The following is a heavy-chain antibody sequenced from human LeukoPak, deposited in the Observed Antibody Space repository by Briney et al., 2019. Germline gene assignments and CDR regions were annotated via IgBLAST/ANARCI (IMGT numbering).Heavy chain of an antibody. CDR3: ARDHSYYYGSGSYYREYYFDY. CDR1: GYTFTSYY. V-gene: IGHV1-46*01. Sequence: ASVKVSCKASGYTFTSYYMHWVRQAPGQGLEWMGIINPSGGSTSYAQKFQGRVTMTRDTSTSTVYMELSSLRSEDTAVYYCARDHSYYYGSGSYYREYYFDYWGQGTLVTVSS. D-gene: IGHD3-10*01. CDR2: INPSGGST. J-gene: IGHJ4*02.